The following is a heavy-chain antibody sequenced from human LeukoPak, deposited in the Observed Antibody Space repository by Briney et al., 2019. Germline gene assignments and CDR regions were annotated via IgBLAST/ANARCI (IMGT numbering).Heavy chain of an antibody. CDR3: ARGELYGDYDRAGPFDY. CDR2: ISSRSSYI. D-gene: IGHD4-17*01. CDR1: GFTFSSYW. J-gene: IGHJ4*02. V-gene: IGHV3-21*01. Sequence: PGGSLRLSCAASGFTFSSYWMSWVRQAPGRGLEWVSSISSRSSYIYYADSVKGRFTISRDNAKNSLYLQMNSLRAEDTAVYYCARGELYGDYDRAGPFDYWGQGTLVTVSS.